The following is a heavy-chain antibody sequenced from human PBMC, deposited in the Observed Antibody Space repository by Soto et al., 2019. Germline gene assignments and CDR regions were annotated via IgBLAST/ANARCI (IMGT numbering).Heavy chain of an antibody. CDR3: AKRSVDLAKLRYNWNVNGIDY. D-gene: IGHD1-20*01. CDR1: EGKGSRNS. CDR2: IYSGGST. J-gene: IGHJ4*02. Sequence: PGGPKRHSYRASEGKGSRNSVSWVRTDPGKGLYWVSVIYSGGSTYYADSVKGRFTISRDNSKNTLYLQMNSLRAEDTAVYYCAKRSVDLAKLRYNWNVNGIDYWGQGNLVTVSS. V-gene: IGHV3-53*01.